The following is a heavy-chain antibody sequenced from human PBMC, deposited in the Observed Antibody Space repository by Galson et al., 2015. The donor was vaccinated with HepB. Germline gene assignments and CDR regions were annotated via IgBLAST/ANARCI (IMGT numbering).Heavy chain of an antibody. CDR3: AKSPGYSSTWGDYFDY. Sequence: SLRLSCAASGFTFSSYAMHWVRQAPGKGLEWVAVISYDGSNKYNADSVKGRFTISRDNSKNTLYLQMNSLRGEDTAVYYCAKSPGYSSTWGDYFDYWGQGTLVTVSS. J-gene: IGHJ4*02. CDR2: ISYDGSNK. CDR1: GFTFSSYA. V-gene: IGHV3-30*04. D-gene: IGHD6-13*01.